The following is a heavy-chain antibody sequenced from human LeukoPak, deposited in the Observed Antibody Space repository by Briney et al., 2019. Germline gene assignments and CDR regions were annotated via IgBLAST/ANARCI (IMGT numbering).Heavy chain of an antibody. V-gene: IGHV3-7*01. CDR2: IKQDGSDK. D-gene: IGHD3-22*01. J-gene: IGHJ4*02. CDR3: AREASDYYDSSGGFDY. CDR1: GFTFSSHA. Sequence: PGGSLRLSCAASGFTFSSHAMSWVRQAPGKGLEWVANIKQDGSDKYYVDSVKGRFTISRDNAKNSLYLQMNSLRAEDTAVYYCAREASDYYDSSGGFDYWGQGTLVTVSS.